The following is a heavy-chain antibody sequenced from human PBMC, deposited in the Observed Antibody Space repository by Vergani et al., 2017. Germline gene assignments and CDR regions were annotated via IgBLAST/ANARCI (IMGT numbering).Heavy chain of an antibody. CDR3: ARDSLGDGVFDY. Sequence: QVQLVQSGAEVKKPGASVNFSCKASGYTFTGYYMHCVRQAPGQGLEWMGWINPNSGGTNYAQKFQGRVTMTRDTSISTAYMELSRLRSDDTAVYYCARDSLGDGVFDYWGQGTLVTVSS. V-gene: IGHV1-2*02. J-gene: IGHJ4*02. CDR1: GYTFTGYY. CDR2: INPNSGGT. D-gene: IGHD2-8*01.